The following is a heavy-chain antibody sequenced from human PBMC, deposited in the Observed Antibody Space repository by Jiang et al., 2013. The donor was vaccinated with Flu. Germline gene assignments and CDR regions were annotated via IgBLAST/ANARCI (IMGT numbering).Heavy chain of an antibody. V-gene: IGHV1-2*04. J-gene: IGHJ6*02. Sequence: SGAEVKKPGASVKVSCKASGYTFTGYYMHWVRQAPGQGLEWMGWINPNSGGTNYAQKFQGWVTMTRDTSISTAYMELSRLRSDDTAVYYCARDLRSGGSSFRHLDYYYYGMDVWGQGTTVTVSS. D-gene: IGHD2-15*01. CDR3: ARDLRSGGSSFRHLDYYYYGMDV. CDR2: INPNSGGT. CDR1: GYTFTGYY.